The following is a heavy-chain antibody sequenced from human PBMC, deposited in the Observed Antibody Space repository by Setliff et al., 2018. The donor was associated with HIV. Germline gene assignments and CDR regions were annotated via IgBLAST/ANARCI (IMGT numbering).Heavy chain of an antibody. CDR1: GFSFDTFA. CDR2: MNQDGSEK. CDR3: ASPHYDYVWGSYQSDY. Sequence: GGSLRLSCAASGFSFDTFAMTWVRQAPGKGLEWVAKMNQDGSEKYYVDSVQGRFTISRDNAKNSLYLQMNSLRAEDTAVYYCASPHYDYVWGSYQSDYWGQGTLVTVSS. V-gene: IGHV3-7*01. J-gene: IGHJ4*02. D-gene: IGHD3-16*02.